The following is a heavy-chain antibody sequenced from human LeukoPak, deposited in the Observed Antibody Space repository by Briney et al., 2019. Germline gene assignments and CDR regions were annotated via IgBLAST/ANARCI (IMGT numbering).Heavy chain of an antibody. V-gene: IGHV3-23*01. CDR1: GFTFSSYA. CDR3: AKEMMPRSITIFGEVIIGVEHDAFDI. D-gene: IGHD3-3*01. J-gene: IGHJ3*02. Sequence: GGSLRLSCAASGFTFSSYAMSWVRQAPGKGLEWVSAISGSGGSTYYADSVKGRFTISRDNSKNTLYLQMNSLRAEDTAVYYCAKEMMPRSITIFGEVIIGVEHDAFDIWGQGTMVTVSS. CDR2: ISGSGGST.